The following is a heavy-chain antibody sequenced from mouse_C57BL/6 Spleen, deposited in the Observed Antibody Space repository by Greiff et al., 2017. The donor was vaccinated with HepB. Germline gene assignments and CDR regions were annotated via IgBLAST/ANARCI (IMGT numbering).Heavy chain of an antibody. CDR2: IYPGSGST. Sequence: QVQLKQPGAELVKPGASVKMSCKASGYTFTSYWITWVKQRPGQGLEWIGDIYPGSGSTNYNEKFKSKATLTVDTSSSTAYMQLSSLTSEDSAVYYCARSGDYDGVSFDYWGQGTTLTVSS. CDR1: GYTFTSYW. D-gene: IGHD2-4*01. CDR3: ARSGDYDGVSFDY. J-gene: IGHJ2*01. V-gene: IGHV1-55*01.